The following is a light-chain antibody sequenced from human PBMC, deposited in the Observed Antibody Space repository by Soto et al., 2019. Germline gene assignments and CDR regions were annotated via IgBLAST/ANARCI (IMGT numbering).Light chain of an antibody. CDR1: QSISTW. Sequence: DIQMTQSPSTVSASVGDGVTITCRASQSISTWLAWYQQKPGKAPNLQIYDASTLESGGPSGFSCSGSGTEFTLTISSLQPDDSATYYCQQYNSYPYTFGQGTKLEIK. V-gene: IGKV1-5*01. CDR3: QQYNSYPYT. J-gene: IGKJ2*01. CDR2: DAS.